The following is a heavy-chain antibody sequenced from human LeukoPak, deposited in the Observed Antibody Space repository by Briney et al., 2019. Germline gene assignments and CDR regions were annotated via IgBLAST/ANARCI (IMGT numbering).Heavy chain of an antibody. J-gene: IGHJ5*02. D-gene: IGHD6-19*01. CDR3: ATKQWLVRGWFDP. CDR1: GFTFSNYA. Sequence: GGSLRLSCAASGFTFSNYAMSWVRQAPGKGLEWVSSISVSGGNTYYADSVKGRFTISRDNSKNTLYLQMNSLTAGGTALYYCATKQWLVRGWFDPWGQGTLVTVSS. V-gene: IGHV3-23*01. CDR2: ISVSGGNT.